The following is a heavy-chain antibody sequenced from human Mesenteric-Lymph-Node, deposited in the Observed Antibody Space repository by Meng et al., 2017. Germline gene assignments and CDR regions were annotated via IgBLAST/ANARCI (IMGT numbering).Heavy chain of an antibody. Sequence: QVSCKGSGYSFTSYWIGWVRQMPGKGLEWMGIIYPGDSDTRYSPSFQDQVTISADKSISTAYLQWSSLKASNTAMYYCARICHQSTYYDFWSCYFPYYYYGMGVWGQGTMVTVSS. CDR2: IYPGDSDT. J-gene: IGHJ6*02. CDR1: GYSFTSYW. CDR3: ARICHQSTYYDFWSCYFPYYYYGMGV. D-gene: IGHD3-3*01. V-gene: IGHV5-51*01.